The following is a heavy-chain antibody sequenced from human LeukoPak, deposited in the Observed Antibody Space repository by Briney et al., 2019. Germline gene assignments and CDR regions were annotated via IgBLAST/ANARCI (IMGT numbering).Heavy chain of an antibody. CDR2: INPNSGGT. V-gene: IGHV1-2*02. D-gene: IGHD5-18*01. CDR1: GYTFTGYY. Sequence: ASVKASCKASGYTFTGYYMHWVRQAPGQGLEWMGWINPNSGGTNYAQKFQDRVTMTRDTSISTAYMELSRLRSDDTAVYYCARGDTAMVTPIDYWGQGTLVTVSS. J-gene: IGHJ4*02. CDR3: ARGDTAMVTPIDY.